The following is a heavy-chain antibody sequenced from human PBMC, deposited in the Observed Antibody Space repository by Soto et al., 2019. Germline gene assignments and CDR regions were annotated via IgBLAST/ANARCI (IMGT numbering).Heavy chain of an antibody. CDR2: IWYDGSNK. V-gene: IGHV3-33*01. CDR3: ARGPEYYDRSGYYLYGMDV. CDR1: GFTFSGYG. J-gene: IGHJ6*02. D-gene: IGHD3-22*01. Sequence: GGSLRLSGAASGFTFSGYGMRWVRQARGKGLEWVAVIWYDGSNKYYADSVKGRFTISRDNSKNTLYLQMNSLRAEDTAVYYCARGPEYYDRSGYYLYGMDVWSQGSTVTGSS.